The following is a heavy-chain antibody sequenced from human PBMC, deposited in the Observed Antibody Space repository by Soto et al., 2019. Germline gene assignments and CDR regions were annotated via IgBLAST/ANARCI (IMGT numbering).Heavy chain of an antibody. J-gene: IGHJ6*03. Sequence: EVQLVESGGGLVQPGGSLRLSCAASGFTFSSYWMSWVRQALGKGLEWVADIKQDGSEKYYVDSVKGRFTISRDNAKNSLYLQMNSLRAEDTAVYYCARDVGGYSNLPPYYYYYYMDVWGKGTTVTVSS. D-gene: IGHD4-4*01. V-gene: IGHV3-7*01. CDR1: GFTFSSYW. CDR2: IKQDGSEK. CDR3: ARDVGGYSNLPPYYYYYYMDV.